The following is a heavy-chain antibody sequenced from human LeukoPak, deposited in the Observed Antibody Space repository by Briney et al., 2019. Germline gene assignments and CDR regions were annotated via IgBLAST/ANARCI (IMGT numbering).Heavy chain of an antibody. CDR2: IRYDGSNK. CDR3: AKDGVLSNYSPYYFDY. V-gene: IGHV3-30*02. Sequence: TGGSLRLSCTASGVTFSSYGMHWVRQAPGKGLEWVAFIRYDGSNKYYADSVKGRFTISRDNSKNTLYLPMTSLRAADTAVYYCAKDGVLSNYSPYYFDYWGQGTLVTVSS. J-gene: IGHJ4*02. D-gene: IGHD5-24*01. CDR1: GVTFSSYG.